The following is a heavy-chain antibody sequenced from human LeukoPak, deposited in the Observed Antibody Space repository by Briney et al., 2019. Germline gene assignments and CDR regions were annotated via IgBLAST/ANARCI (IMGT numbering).Heavy chain of an antibody. CDR3: ARVAAAGKYYYYGMDV. V-gene: IGHV1-2*02. Sequence: ASVKVSCKASGYTFTGYYMHWVRQAPGQGLEWMGWINPNSGGTNYAQKFQGRVTMTRDTSISTAYMELSRLRSDVTAVYYCARVAAAGKYYYYGMDVWGQGTTVTVSS. J-gene: IGHJ6*02. CDR1: GYTFTGYY. D-gene: IGHD6-13*01. CDR2: INPNSGGT.